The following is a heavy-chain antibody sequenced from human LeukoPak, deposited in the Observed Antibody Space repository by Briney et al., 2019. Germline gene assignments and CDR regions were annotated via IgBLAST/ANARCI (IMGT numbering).Heavy chain of an antibody. V-gene: IGHV3-11*01. Sequence: GRTLRPLCGTSWFRYRVYFMMGTGSAKGKGLEWVSYISSSGSTIYYADSVKGRFTISRDNAKNSLYLQMNSLRAEDTAVYYCARRSPSNYWGQGTLVTVSS. CDR1: WFRYRVYF. CDR2: ISSSGSTI. J-gene: IGHJ4*02. D-gene: IGHD2/OR15-2a*01. CDR3: ARRSPSNY.